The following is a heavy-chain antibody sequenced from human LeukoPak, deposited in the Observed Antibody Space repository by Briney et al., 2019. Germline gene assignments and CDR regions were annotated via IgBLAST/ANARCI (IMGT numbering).Heavy chain of an antibody. CDR3: ARGVGATTRLFDY. CDR2: ISSSSSYI. D-gene: IGHD1-26*01. Sequence: GGSLRLSCAASGFTFSDYYMSWIRQAPGEGLEWVSSISSSSSYIYYADSVKGRFTISRDNAKNSLYLQMNSLRAEDTAVYYCARGVGATTRLFDYWGQGTLVTVSS. CDR1: GFTFSDYY. V-gene: IGHV3-11*06. J-gene: IGHJ4*02.